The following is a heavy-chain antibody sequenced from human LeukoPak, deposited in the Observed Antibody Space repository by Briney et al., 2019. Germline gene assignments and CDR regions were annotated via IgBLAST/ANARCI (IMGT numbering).Heavy chain of an antibody. CDR1: GGTCSSYA. CDR2: IIPIFGTG. Sequence: GASVKVSGKASGGTCSSYAISWVRQAPGQGLEWMGGIIPIFGTGNYAQKFQGRVTITADKSTSTAYMELSSLRSEDTAVYYCARDRGIAAAGNYWYFDLWGRGTLVTVSS. J-gene: IGHJ2*01. CDR3: ARDRGIAAAGNYWYFDL. V-gene: IGHV1-69*06. D-gene: IGHD6-13*01.